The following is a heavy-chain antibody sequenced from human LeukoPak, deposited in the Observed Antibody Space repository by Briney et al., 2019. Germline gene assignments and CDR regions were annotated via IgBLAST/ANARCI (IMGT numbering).Heavy chain of an antibody. D-gene: IGHD3-3*01. CDR2: VKQDGSEK. CDR1: GFTFSTYW. J-gene: IGHJ2*01. CDR3: ARAEWSNWYFDL. V-gene: IGHV3-7*03. Sequence: GSLRLSCAASGFTFSTYWMNWARQAPGKGLEWVANVKQDGSEKYYVDSVKGRFTLSRDSAKNSLYLQMNSLRAEDTAVYYCARAEWSNWYFDLWGRGTLVTVSS.